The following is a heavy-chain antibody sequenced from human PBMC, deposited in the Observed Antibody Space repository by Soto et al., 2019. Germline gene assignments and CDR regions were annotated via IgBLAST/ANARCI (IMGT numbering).Heavy chain of an antibody. CDR1: GGSFSGYY. J-gene: IGHJ4*02. V-gene: IGHV4-34*01. CDR3: ARGYGMNFDY. D-gene: IGHD3-10*01. Sequence: QVQLQQWGAGLLKPSETLSLTCAVYGGSFSGYYWDWIRQPPGKGLEWIGEINDRGSNNYNPSLKSRVTISVYTSKNQFALKLSSVTAADTAVYYCARGYGMNFDYWGQGTLVTVSS. CDR2: INDRGSN.